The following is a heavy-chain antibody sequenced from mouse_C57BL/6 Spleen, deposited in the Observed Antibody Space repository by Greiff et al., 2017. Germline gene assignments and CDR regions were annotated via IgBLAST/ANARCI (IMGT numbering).Heavy chain of an antibody. Sequence: EVQVVESGGGLVQPGGSLSLSCAASGFTFTDYYMSWVRQPPGKALEWLGFIRNKANGYTTEYSASVKGRFTISRDNSQSILYLQMNALRAEDSATYYCARWTTVRYFDVWGTGTTVTVSS. CDR3: ARWTTVRYFDV. J-gene: IGHJ1*03. CDR1: GFTFTDYY. CDR2: IRNKANGYTT. V-gene: IGHV7-3*01. D-gene: IGHD1-1*01.